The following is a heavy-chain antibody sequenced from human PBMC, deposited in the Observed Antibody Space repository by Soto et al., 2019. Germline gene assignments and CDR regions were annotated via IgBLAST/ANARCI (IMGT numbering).Heavy chain of an antibody. CDR2: IWYDGSNK. CDR3: ARGPRDYGDYDDY. Sequence: QVQLVESGGGVVQPGRSLRLSCAASGFTFSSYGMHWVRQAPGKGLEWVAVIWYDGSNKYYADSVKGRFTISRDNSKNTLYLQMNSLGAEDTAVYYCARGPRDYGDYDDYWGQGTLVTVSS. CDR1: GFTFSSYG. J-gene: IGHJ4*02. V-gene: IGHV3-33*01. D-gene: IGHD4-17*01.